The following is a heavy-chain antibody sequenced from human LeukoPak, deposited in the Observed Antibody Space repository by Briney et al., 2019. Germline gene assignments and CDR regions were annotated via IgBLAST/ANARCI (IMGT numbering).Heavy chain of an antibody. V-gene: IGHV3-48*03. J-gene: IGHJ6*02. Sequence: GGSLRLSCAASGFTFSNYEMNWAHQAPGKGLEWISYLSSSGSTIYYADSVKGRFTISRDNAKNSLYLQMNSLRVEDSAVYYCARASAPPSYYYYYGMDVWGQGTTVTVSS. CDR2: LSSSGSTI. CDR3: ARASAPPSYYYYYGMDV. CDR1: GFTFSNYE.